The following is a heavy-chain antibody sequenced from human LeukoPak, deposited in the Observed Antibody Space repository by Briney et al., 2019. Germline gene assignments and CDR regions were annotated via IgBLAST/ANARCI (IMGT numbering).Heavy chain of an antibody. CDR1: GGTFSSYA. V-gene: IGHV1-69*04. D-gene: IGHD2-15*01. CDR2: IIPILGIA. Sequence: GASVKVSCKASGGTFSSYAISWVGPAPGQGLEWMGRIIPILGIANYAQKFQGRVTSTADKSTSTAYMELSSLRSEDTAVYYCARELGDIVVVVAATGWFLPENAFDIWGQGTMVTVSS. J-gene: IGHJ3*02. CDR3: ARELGDIVVVVAATGWFLPENAFDI.